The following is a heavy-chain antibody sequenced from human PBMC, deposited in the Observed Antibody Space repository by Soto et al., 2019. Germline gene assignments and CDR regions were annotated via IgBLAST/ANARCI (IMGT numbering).Heavy chain of an antibody. CDR1: GDSISSSY. J-gene: IGHJ5*02. CDR3: VRDVGAVGTDWFDP. D-gene: IGHD6-13*01. Sequence: QVQLRETGPGLVKPSETLSLTCSVSGDSISSSYWSRIRQAAEKRPEWSGRIHSTWTSHYNPSLRRRVSMCMHTSKTEIYLGLTSVTAAATAVYYCVRDVGAVGTDWFDPWGQGPLVTVSS. V-gene: IGHV4-4*07. CDR2: IHSTWTS.